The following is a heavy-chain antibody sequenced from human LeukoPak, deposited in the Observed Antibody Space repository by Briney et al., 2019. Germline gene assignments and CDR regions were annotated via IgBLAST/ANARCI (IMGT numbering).Heavy chain of an antibody. J-gene: IGHJ4*02. Sequence: GGSLRLSCAASGFTFSSYGMHWVRQAPGKGLEWVAVISYDGSNKYYADSVKGRFTISRDNSKNTLYLQMNSLRAEDTAVYYCAKSRITVAGTLIDYWGQGTLVTVSS. CDR1: GFTFSSYG. V-gene: IGHV3-30*18. CDR3: AKSRITVAGTLIDY. CDR2: ISYDGSNK. D-gene: IGHD6-19*01.